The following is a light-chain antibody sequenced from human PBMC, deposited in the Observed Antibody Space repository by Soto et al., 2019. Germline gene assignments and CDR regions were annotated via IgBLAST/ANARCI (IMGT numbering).Light chain of an antibody. CDR2: GAS. CDR3: QQYGRSPMFT. V-gene: IGKV3-20*01. J-gene: IGKJ2*01. CDR1: QSVSSNY. Sequence: EIVLTQSPGTLSLSPGDRATLSCRASQSVSSNYLAWYQQKPGPAPRLLIYGASRGAAGIPARFSGSGSGTDFTLTISRLEPEDFAVYFCQQYGRSPMFTFGQGTKLEVK.